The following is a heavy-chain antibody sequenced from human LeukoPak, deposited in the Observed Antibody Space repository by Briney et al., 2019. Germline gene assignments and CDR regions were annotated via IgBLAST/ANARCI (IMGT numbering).Heavy chain of an antibody. Sequence: SVKVSCKASGGTFSSYAISWVRQAPGQGLEWMGGIIPIFGTANYAQKFQGRVTITADESTSTAYMELSSLRSEDTAVYYCARVDPQHYDILTGWYYMDVWGKGTTVTISS. D-gene: IGHD3-9*01. CDR2: IIPIFGTA. CDR1: GGTFSSYA. J-gene: IGHJ6*03. V-gene: IGHV1-69*13. CDR3: ARVDPQHYDILTGWYYMDV.